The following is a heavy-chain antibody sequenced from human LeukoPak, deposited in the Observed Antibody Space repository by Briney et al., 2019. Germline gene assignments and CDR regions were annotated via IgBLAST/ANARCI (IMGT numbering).Heavy chain of an antibody. CDR1: GFTFNRYS. V-gene: IGHV3-48*01. J-gene: IGHJ4*02. CDR2: ISSSGTTM. CDR3: ARVTTTVVTRGSDY. D-gene: IGHD4-23*01. Sequence: PGASLRLSCAASGFTFNRYSMNWVRQAPGKGLEWISYISSSGTTMYYADSVKGRFTISRDNSKNTLYLQMNSLRAEDTAVYYCARVTTTVVTRGSDYWGQGTLVTVSS.